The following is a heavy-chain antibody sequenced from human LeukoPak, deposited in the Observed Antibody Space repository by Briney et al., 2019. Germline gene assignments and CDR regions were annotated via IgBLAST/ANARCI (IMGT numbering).Heavy chain of an antibody. Sequence: PGGSLRLSCAASGFTFSSYSMNWVRQAPGKGLEWVSSISSSSSYIYYADSVKGRFTISRDNAKNSLYLQMNSLRAEDTAVYYCARDLTGSSWPGGGMDVWGQGTTVTVSS. CDR3: ARDLTGSSWPGGGMDV. V-gene: IGHV3-21*01. D-gene: IGHD6-13*01. J-gene: IGHJ6*02. CDR2: ISSSSSYI. CDR1: GFTFSSYS.